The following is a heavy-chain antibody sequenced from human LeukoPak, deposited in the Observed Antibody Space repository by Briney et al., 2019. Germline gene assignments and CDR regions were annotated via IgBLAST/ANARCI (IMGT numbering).Heavy chain of an antibody. V-gene: IGHV3-21*01. D-gene: IGHD5-12*01. CDR2: ISSSSYI. Sequence: GGSLRLSCAASGFTFSSYSMNWVRQAPGKGLEWVSSISSSSYIYCADSVKGRFTISRDKAKNSLYLQMNSLRAEDTAIYYCAREGMVATFDYWGQGTLVTVSS. CDR3: AREGMVATFDY. J-gene: IGHJ4*02. CDR1: GFTFSSYS.